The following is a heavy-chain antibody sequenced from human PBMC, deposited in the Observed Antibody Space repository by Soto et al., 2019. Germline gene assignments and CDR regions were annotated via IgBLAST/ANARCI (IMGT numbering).Heavy chain of an antibody. CDR2: INSDGSTT. J-gene: IGHJ6*02. Sequence: PGGSLRLSCAASGFTFSSYWMNWVRQAPGKGLVWVSRINSDGSTTGYVDSVKGRFTISRDNAKNTLYLQMNSLRAEDTAVYYCVRRDQIAYYYGMDVWGQGTSVTVSS. D-gene: IGHD2-21*01. CDR1: GFTFSSYW. CDR3: VRRDQIAYYYGMDV. V-gene: IGHV3-74*01.